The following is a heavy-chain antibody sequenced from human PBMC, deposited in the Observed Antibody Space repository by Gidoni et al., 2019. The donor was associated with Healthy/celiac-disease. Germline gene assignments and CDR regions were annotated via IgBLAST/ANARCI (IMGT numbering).Heavy chain of an antibody. V-gene: IGHV4-39*01. J-gene: IGHJ4*02. CDR3: ARRGSSWQREYYFDY. D-gene: IGHD6-13*01. Sequence: QLQLQESGPGLVKPSETLPSTSPVSVGSSSSSSYYGGWIRQPPGKGLDWIGGIYYSGSTYYNPSLKSRVTISVDTSKNQFSLKLSSVTAADTAVYYCARRGSSWQREYYFDYWGQGTLVTVSS. CDR2: IYYSGST. CDR1: VGSSSSSSYY.